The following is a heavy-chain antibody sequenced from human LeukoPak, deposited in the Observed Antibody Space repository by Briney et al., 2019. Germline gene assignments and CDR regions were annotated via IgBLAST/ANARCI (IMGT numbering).Heavy chain of an antibody. CDR1: GFTFSNYA. J-gene: IGHJ4*02. CDR2: ISGSGGST. V-gene: IGHV3-23*01. Sequence: PGGSLRLSCAASGFTFSNYAMNWVRQAPGKGLEWVSTISGSGGSTYYADSVKGRFTISRDNSKNTLYLQMNSLRAEDTAVYYCARAPRYQPLLYYFDYWGQGTLVTVSS. CDR3: ARAPRYQPLLYYFDY. D-gene: IGHD2-2*01.